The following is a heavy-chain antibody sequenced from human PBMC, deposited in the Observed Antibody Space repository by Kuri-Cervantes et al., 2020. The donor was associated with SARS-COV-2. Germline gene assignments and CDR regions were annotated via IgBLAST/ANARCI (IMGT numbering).Heavy chain of an antibody. CDR3: AKDNVVADGYNSLEGAFDY. D-gene: IGHD5-24*01. V-gene: IGHV3-30*02. Sequence: GGSLRLSCAASGFTFSSYGMHWVRQAPGKGLEWVAFIRYDGSNKYYADSVKGRFTISRDNSKNTLYLQMNSLRAEDTAVYYCAKDNVVADGYNSLEGAFDYWGQGTLVTVSS. CDR2: IRYDGSNK. CDR1: GFTFSSYG. J-gene: IGHJ4*02.